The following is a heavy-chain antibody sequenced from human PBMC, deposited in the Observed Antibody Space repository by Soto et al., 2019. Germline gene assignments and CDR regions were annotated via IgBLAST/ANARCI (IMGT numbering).Heavy chain of an antibody. CDR3: ARDTANTSYYYYYGMDV. V-gene: IGHV3-33*01. J-gene: IGHJ6*02. D-gene: IGHD3-16*01. CDR1: GFTFSSYG. CDR2: IWYDGSNK. Sequence: GGSLKLSCAASGFTFSSYGMHWFRQAPGKGLERVAVIWYDGSNKYYADSVKGRFTISRDNSKNTLRLQMNSLRAEDTAVYYFARDTANTSYYYYYGMDVWGQGTTVTVSS.